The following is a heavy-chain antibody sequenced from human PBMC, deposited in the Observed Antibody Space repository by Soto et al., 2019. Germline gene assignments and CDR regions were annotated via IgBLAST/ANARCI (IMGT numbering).Heavy chain of an antibody. V-gene: IGHV3-74*01. CDR2: IKNDGSST. CDR3: AKSDWFDP. J-gene: IGHJ5*02. CDR1: GFTFSAYS. Sequence: EVRLVESGGGLVQPGGSLRLSCAASGFTFSAYSMHWVRQVPGKGLVWVSRIKNDGSSTTYADSVKGRFTISRDNAKNTLYLHMNSLRVEDTAVYYCAKSDWFDPWGQGTLVTVSS.